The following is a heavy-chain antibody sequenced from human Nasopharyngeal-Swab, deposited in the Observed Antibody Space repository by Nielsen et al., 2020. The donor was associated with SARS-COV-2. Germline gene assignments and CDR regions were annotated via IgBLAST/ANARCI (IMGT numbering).Heavy chain of an antibody. CDR3: SRIPRVGGYSYGYDY. CDR2: TNPNSGGT. J-gene: IGHJ4*02. D-gene: IGHD5-18*01. Sequence: WVRQAPGQGLEWMGRTNPNSGGTNYAQKFLGRVTLTRDTSRSTGIMELSGLQSDDTAVYFCSRIPRVGGYSYGYDYWGQGTLVTVSS. V-gene: IGHV1-2*06.